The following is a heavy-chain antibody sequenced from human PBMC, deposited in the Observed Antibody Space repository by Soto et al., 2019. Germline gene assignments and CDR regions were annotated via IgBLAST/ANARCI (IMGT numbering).Heavy chain of an antibody. D-gene: IGHD2-2*01. CDR2: ISSSSSYI. Sequence: GGSLRLSCAASGFTFSSYSMNWVRQAPGKGLEWVSSISSSSSYIYYADSVKGRFTISRDNAKNSLYLQMNSLRAEDTAVYYCARATHCSSTSCYASFDYWGQGTLVTVSS. J-gene: IGHJ4*02. V-gene: IGHV3-21*01. CDR1: GFTFSSYS. CDR3: ARATHCSSTSCYASFDY.